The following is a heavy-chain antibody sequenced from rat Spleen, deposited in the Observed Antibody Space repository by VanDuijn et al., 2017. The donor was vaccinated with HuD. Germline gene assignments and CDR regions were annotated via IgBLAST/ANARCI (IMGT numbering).Heavy chain of an antibody. CDR3: ARHIHSSYMNPLYY. CDR2: ITNTGGDV. Sequence: EVQLVESGGGLVQPGRSLKLSCGASGFTFNNHWMSWIRQAPGTGLEWIASITNTGGDVYYTDSVKGRFTISRDNAQNTLYLQMNSLRSEDTASYYCARHIHSSYMNPLYYWGQGVMVTVSS. V-gene: IGHV5-31*01. J-gene: IGHJ2*01. D-gene: IGHD1-2*01. CDR1: GFTFNNHW.